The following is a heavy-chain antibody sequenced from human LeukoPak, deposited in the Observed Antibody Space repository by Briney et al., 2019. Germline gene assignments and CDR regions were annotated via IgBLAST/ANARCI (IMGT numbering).Heavy chain of an antibody. Sequence: ASVKVSCKASGYTFTSYGISWVRQAPGQGLEWMGWISAYNGNTNYAQKLQGRVTMTTDTSTSTAYMELRSLRSDDTALYYCAKDITVRGPNAFENWGQGTMVTVSS. CDR3: AKDITVRGPNAFEN. CDR2: ISAYNGNT. V-gene: IGHV1-18*01. CDR1: GYTFTSYG. J-gene: IGHJ3*02. D-gene: IGHD3-10*01.